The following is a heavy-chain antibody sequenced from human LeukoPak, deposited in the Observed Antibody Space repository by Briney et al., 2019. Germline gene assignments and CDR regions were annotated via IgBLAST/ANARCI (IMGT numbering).Heavy chain of an antibody. Sequence: SVKVSCKASGGTFSSYAISWVRQAPGQGLEWMGGIIPIFGTANYAQKFQGRVTITTDESTSTAYMELSSLRSEDTAVYYCARASFSVLRGYYYYYYMDVWGKGTTVTVSS. D-gene: IGHD3-3*01. CDR2: IIPIFGTA. CDR1: GGTFSSYA. J-gene: IGHJ6*03. CDR3: ARASFSVLRGYYYYYYMDV. V-gene: IGHV1-69*05.